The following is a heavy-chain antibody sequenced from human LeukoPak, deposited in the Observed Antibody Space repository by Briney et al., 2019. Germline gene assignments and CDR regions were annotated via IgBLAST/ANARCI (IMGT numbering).Heavy chain of an antibody. D-gene: IGHD5-18*01. Sequence: GGSLRLSCAASGFTLSTYWMHWVRQAPGKGLEWVSVIYSGGRIYYADSVKGRFTISRDNSKNTLYLQMGSLRAEDTAVYYCARGYSYGVDYWGQGTLVTVSS. V-gene: IGHV3-66*01. J-gene: IGHJ4*02. CDR1: GFTLSTYW. CDR3: ARGYSYGVDY. CDR2: IYSGGRI.